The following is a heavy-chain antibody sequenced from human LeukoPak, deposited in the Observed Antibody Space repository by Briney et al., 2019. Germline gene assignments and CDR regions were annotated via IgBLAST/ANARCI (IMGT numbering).Heavy chain of an antibody. CDR3: ARDLYYYDSSGYLDY. J-gene: IGHJ4*02. CDR2: IIPKFGTA. V-gene: IGHV1-69*05. Sequence: ASVKVSCKASRGTFSNYAISWVRQAPGQGLEWMGGIIPKFGTAIYAQKLQGRVTMTTDTSTSTAYMELRSLRSDDTAVYYCARDLYYYDSSGYLDYWGQGTLVTVSS. CDR1: RGTFSNYA. D-gene: IGHD3-22*01.